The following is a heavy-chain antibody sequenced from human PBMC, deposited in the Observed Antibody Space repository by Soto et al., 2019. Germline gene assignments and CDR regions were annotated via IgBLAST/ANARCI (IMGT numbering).Heavy chain of an antibody. CDR3: ARIPPGDTYAYSLDY. CDR1: GFTFRIYA. CDR2: VSGNGDST. V-gene: IGHV3-23*01. D-gene: IGHD3-16*01. J-gene: IGHJ4*02. Sequence: EVQLLESGGGLVQPGGSLRLSCAASGFTFRIYAMTWVRQTPGKGLQWVSGVSGNGDSTYYADSVKGRFTISRDNYKNTVYLQMNTLRGDDTAVYYCARIPPGDTYAYSLDYWGQGTLVTVSS.